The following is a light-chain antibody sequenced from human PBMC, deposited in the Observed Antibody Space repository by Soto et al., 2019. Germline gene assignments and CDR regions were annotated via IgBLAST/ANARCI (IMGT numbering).Light chain of an antibody. V-gene: IGKV3-15*01. Sequence: EIVMAHSPATLSVSPGERVTLSCRASQSIYVKSAWYQQKPGQTPRLVIYDASTRATGSPGSFSGSGSGTEFNHNLRSLQFEHFEVYHSQQYNRWPITSGGGTKVDMK. CDR1: QSIYVK. CDR3: QQYNRWPIT. J-gene: IGKJ4*01. CDR2: DAS.